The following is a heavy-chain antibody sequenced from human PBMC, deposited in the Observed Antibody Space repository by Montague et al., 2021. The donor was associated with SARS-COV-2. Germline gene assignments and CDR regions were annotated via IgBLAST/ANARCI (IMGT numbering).Heavy chain of an antibody. D-gene: IGHD3-22*01. CDR3: ARGRQHFNMIVVVMTGGEYYFDX. V-gene: IGHV4-39*02. CDR1: GGSISSSGYY. J-gene: IGHJ4*02. CDR2: IDYSGRI. Sequence: SETLSLTCTVSGGSISSSGYYWGWIRQPPGKGLEWIGSIDYSGRIYYNPSLKSRVTISVDASKNQFSLYLGSVTAADTAVYYCARGRQHFNMIVVVMTGGEYYFDXWGQGTLVTVSS.